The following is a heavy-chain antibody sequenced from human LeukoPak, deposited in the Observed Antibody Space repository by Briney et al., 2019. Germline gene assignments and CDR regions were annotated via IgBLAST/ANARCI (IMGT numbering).Heavy chain of an antibody. CDR1: GGSISSYY. CDR3: ATGPYYDFWSGYYFDY. CDR2: IYDSGSS. Sequence: PSETLSLTCTVSGGSISSYYWAWIRQPPGKGLEWIGSIYDSGSSYYNPPLKSRVTISVDTAKNQISLNLSPVTAADAAVYYCATGPYYDFWSGYYFDYWGQGTLVTVSS. V-gene: IGHV4-39*01. D-gene: IGHD3-3*01. J-gene: IGHJ4*02.